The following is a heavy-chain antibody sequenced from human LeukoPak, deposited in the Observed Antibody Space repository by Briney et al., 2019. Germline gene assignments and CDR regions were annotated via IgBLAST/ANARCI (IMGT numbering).Heavy chain of an antibody. CDR3: ARVRGTEDHNAFDI. J-gene: IGHJ3*02. Sequence: PSETLSLTCTVSGGSIISGDYYWSWIRQPPGKGLEWIGYISYRGSTSYSPSLKSRTTMSEDTSKNQFSLNLRSVTAANTAVYYCARVRGTEDHNAFDIWGQGTMVTVSS. V-gene: IGHV4-30-4*08. CDR1: GGSIISGDYY. CDR2: ISYRGST. D-gene: IGHD3-16*01.